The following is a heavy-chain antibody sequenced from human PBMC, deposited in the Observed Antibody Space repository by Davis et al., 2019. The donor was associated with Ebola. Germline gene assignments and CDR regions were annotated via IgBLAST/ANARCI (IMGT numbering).Heavy chain of an antibody. CDR2: INPHNGNT. CDR1: GYTFTSYG. CDR3: ARGYCSGGSCYRGAEYFQH. J-gene: IGHJ1*01. D-gene: IGHD2-15*01. V-gene: IGHV1-18*04. Sequence: ASVKVSCKASGYTFTSYGITWVRQAPGQGLEWMGWINPHNGNTNYAQNVQGRVTMTTDTSTSTAYMELSSLRSEDTAVYYCARGYCSGGSCYRGAEYFQHWGQGTLVTVSS.